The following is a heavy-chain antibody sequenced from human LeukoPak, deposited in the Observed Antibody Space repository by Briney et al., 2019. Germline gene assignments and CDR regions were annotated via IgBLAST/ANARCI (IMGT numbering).Heavy chain of an antibody. CDR2: IRFDGGHK. CDR3: AKVGFTMIVVVNYFDY. CDR1: GFTFSNYG. V-gene: IGHV3-30*02. J-gene: IGHJ4*02. D-gene: IGHD3-22*01. Sequence: GGSLRLSCAASGFTFSNYGMFWVRQAPGKGLDWVAFIRFDGGHKYYADSVKGRFTISRDNSKNTLYLQMNSLRAEDTAVYYCAKVGFTMIVVVNYFDYWGQGTLVTVSS.